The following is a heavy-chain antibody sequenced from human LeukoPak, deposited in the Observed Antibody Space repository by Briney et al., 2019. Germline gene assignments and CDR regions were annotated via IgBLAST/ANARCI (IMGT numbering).Heavy chain of an antibody. V-gene: IGHV5-51*01. Sequence: GESLKISCKGSGYSFNSYWIGWVRQMPGKGLKWMGIIYPGDSDARYSPSFQGQVTISADKSISTAYLQWSSLKASDTAMYYCARPYGSGSYYLQPFDYWGQGTLVTVSS. CDR1: GYSFNSYW. D-gene: IGHD3-10*01. CDR3: ARPYGSGSYYLQPFDY. J-gene: IGHJ4*02. CDR2: IYPGDSDA.